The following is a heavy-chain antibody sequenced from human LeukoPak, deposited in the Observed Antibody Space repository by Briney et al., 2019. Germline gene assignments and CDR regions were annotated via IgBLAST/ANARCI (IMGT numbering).Heavy chain of an antibody. D-gene: IGHD3-3*01. CDR2: MYYSGRT. V-gene: IGHV4-59*11. CDR3: ARHDFWSGFDI. Sequence: PSETLSLTCTVSAGSISSRYWSWIRQPPGKGLEWIGYMYYSGRTNYNPSLKSRVTISVDTSKNQFSLKLSSVTAADTAVYFCARHDFWSGFDIWGQGTMVAVSS. J-gene: IGHJ3*02. CDR1: AGSISSRY.